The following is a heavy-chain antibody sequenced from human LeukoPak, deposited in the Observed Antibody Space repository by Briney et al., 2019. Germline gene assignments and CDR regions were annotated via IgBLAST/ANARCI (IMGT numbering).Heavy chain of an antibody. D-gene: IGHD3-16*01. CDR1: GGSISSGGYS. Sequence: SQTLSLTYAVSGGSISSGGYSWSRIRQPPGKGLEWIGYIYHSGSTYYNPSLKSRVTISVDRSKNQFSLKLSSVTAADTAVYYCARGLARDALDIWGQGTMVTVSS. V-gene: IGHV4-30-2*01. J-gene: IGHJ3*02. CDR3: ARGLARDALDI. CDR2: IYHSGST.